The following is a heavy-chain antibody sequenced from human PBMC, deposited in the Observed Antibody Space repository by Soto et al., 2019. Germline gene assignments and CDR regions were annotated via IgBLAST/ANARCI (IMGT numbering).Heavy chain of an antibody. D-gene: IGHD3-3*01. CDR1: GGSFSGYY. CDR3: ARMSSPTYYDFWSPRMGAFDI. V-gene: IGHV4-34*01. Sequence: PSETLSLTCAVYGGSFSGYYWSWIRQPPGKGLEWIGEINHSGSTNYNPSLKSRVTISVDTSKNQFSLKPSSVTAADTAVYYCARMSSPTYYDFWSPRMGAFDIWGQGTMVTVSS. CDR2: INHSGST. J-gene: IGHJ3*02.